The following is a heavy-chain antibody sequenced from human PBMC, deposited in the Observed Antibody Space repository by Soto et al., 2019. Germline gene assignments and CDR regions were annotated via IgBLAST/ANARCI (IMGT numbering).Heavy chain of an antibody. V-gene: IGHV3-74*03. CDR3: ATAEVDY. CDR2: MTGDGRTT. Sequence: LRLSCAASGFTFGDYWMHWVRQPPGRGPEWVSRMTGDGRTTQYADSVKGRFTASRDNAKSTLYLQMNSLRAEDTAVYYCATAEVDYWGPGTLVTVSS. CDR1: GFTFGDYW. J-gene: IGHJ4*02.